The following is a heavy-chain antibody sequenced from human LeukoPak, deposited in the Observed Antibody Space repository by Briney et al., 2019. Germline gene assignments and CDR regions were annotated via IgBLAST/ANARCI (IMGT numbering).Heavy chain of an antibody. V-gene: IGHV3-23*01. CDR3: AKSDRYDFWSGYYVDS. CDR2: ISGSGGST. CDR1: GFTFNSYA. J-gene: IGHJ4*02. Sequence: GGSLRLSCAASGFTFNSYAMSWVRQAPGKGLEWVSAISGSGGSTYYADSVKGRFTISRDNSKNTLYLQMNSLRAEDTAVYYCAKSDRYDFWSGYYVDSWGQGTLVTVSS. D-gene: IGHD3-3*01.